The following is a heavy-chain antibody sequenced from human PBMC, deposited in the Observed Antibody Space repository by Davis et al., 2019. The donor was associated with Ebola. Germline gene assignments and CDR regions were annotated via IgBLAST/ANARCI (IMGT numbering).Heavy chain of an antibody. D-gene: IGHD2-8*02. V-gene: IGHV3-7*04. CDR3: ARGGGVA. Sequence: PGGSLRLSCAASGFTFSRYWMSWVRQVPGKGLEWVANINEDGTEKNYVDSVKGRFTISRDNAKNLLYLQMNGLRVEDRAVYYCARGGGVAWGQGTLVTVSS. J-gene: IGHJ4*02. CDR2: INEDGTEK. CDR1: GFTFSRYW.